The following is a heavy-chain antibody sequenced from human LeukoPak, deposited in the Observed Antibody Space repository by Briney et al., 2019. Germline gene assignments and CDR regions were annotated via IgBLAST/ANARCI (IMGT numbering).Heavy chain of an antibody. D-gene: IGHD6-19*01. CDR3: ARDPGSGWYNFDY. V-gene: IGHV3-23*01. CDR2: ISSSGGST. J-gene: IGHJ4*02. CDR1: GFTLSSYA. Sequence: GGSLRLSCAASGFTLSSYAMSWVRQAPGKGLQWVSGISSSGGSTYYVDSVKGRFTISRENSKSTLYLQMNSLRLEDTAVYYCARDPGSGWYNFDYWGQGTLVTVSS.